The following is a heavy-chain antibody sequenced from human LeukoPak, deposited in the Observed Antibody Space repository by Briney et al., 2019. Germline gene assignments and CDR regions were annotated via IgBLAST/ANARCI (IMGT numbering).Heavy chain of an antibody. Sequence: GDSLKISCKGSGYSFTNYWIGWVRQMPGKGLEWMGIIYPGDSDTRYSPSFQGQVTFSADKSISTAYLQWSSLKASDTAMYYCARQDSIAVAGTFDYWGQGTLVTVSS. J-gene: IGHJ4*02. CDR3: ARQDSIAVAGTFDY. CDR1: GYSFTNYW. CDR2: IYPGDSDT. D-gene: IGHD6-19*01. V-gene: IGHV5-51*01.